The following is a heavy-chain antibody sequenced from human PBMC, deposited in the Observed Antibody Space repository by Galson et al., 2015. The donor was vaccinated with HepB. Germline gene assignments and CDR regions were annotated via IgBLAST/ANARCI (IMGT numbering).Heavy chain of an antibody. D-gene: IGHD6-13*01. CDR3: VKEVSSWYASPFDY. V-gene: IGHV3-64D*06. Sequence: ALRLRCAASGVTFSSYAMHWGGQAPGKGLEYASAISSDGGSTYYADSVKGRFTVSRDNAKNTLYLQMSSLRAEDTAVYYCVKEVSSWYASPFDYWGQGTLVTVSS. J-gene: IGHJ4*02. CDR1: GVTFSSYA. CDR2: ISSDGGST.